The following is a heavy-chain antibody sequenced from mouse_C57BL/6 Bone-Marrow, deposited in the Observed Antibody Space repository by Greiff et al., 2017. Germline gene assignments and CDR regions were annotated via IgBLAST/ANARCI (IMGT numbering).Heavy chain of an antibody. V-gene: IGHV5-17*01. CDR1: GFTFSDYG. CDR2: ISSGSSTI. J-gene: IGHJ4*01. Sequence: EVMLVESGGGLVKPGGSLKLSCAASGFTFSDYGMHWVRQAPEKGLEWVAYISSGSSTIYYADTVKGRFPISRDNAKNTRFLQMTSLRSENTAMYDGACYGKGAMDYWGQGPSVTVSS. D-gene: IGHD2-1*01. CDR3: ACYGKGAMDY.